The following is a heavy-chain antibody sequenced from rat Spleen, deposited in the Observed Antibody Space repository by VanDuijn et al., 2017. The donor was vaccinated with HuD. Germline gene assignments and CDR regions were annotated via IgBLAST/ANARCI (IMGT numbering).Heavy chain of an antibody. V-gene: IGHV5S13*01. J-gene: IGHJ4*01. CDR1: GFTFSSFA. CDR3: LRLMMVLIITVVMDA. CDR2: ITSGGSYT. Sequence: EVQLVESGGGLVQPGRSLKLSCAASGFTFSSFAMAWVRQAPKKGLEWIATITSGGSYTYYPDSVKGRFTISRDNAKTTLYLQMNSLRSEDTAIYHWLRLMMVLIITVVMDAWGQGASVTVSS. D-gene: IGHD1-12*02.